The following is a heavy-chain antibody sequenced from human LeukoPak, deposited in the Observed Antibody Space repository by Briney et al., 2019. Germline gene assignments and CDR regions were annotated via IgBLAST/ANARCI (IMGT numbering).Heavy chain of an antibody. J-gene: IGHJ4*02. V-gene: IGHV3-53*05. D-gene: IGHD3-3*01. Sequence: GGSLRLSCAASGITLSGDYMSWVRQAPGKGLEWVSVIFGAGTTYYADSVKGRFTISRDNSKNTLYLQMHSLRAEDTAVYYCARGNYDFWSGYWDYWGQGTLVTVSS. CDR1: GITLSGDY. CDR2: IFGAGTT. CDR3: ARGNYDFWSGYWDY.